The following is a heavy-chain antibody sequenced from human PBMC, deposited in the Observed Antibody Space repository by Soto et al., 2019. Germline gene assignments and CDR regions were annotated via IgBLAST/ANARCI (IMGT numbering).Heavy chain of an antibody. CDR2: IYPGDSDT. Sequence: PGESLKISCKGSGYSFTSYWIGWVRQMPGKGLEWMGIIYPGDSDTRYSPSFQGQVTISADKSISTAYLQWSSLKASDTAMYYFARSPTVTSRKPYYYYMDVWGKGTTVTVSS. D-gene: IGHD4-17*01. V-gene: IGHV5-51*01. J-gene: IGHJ6*03. CDR3: ARSPTVTSRKPYYYYMDV. CDR1: GYSFTSYW.